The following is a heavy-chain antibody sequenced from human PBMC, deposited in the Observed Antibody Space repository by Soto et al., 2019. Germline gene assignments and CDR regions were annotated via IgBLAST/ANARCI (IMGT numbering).Heavy chain of an antibody. CDR1: GDTFSRYS. Sequence: QVQLVQSGAEVKEPGSSVKVSCKASGDTFSRYSISWVRQAPGQGLEWVGRVTPILATADYAQKFQGRVTISADESTSTAYMELSRLRSEDTAVYYCAKEVPGTTVSVYWGQGSLVTVSS. D-gene: IGHD1-7*01. V-gene: IGHV1-69*08. J-gene: IGHJ4*02. CDR3: AKEVPGTTVSVY. CDR2: VTPILATA.